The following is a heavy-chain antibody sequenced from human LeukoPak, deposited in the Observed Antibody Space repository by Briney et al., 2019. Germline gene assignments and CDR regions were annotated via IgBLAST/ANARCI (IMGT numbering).Heavy chain of an antibody. D-gene: IGHD6-19*01. Sequence: SETLSLTCAGYGGSFSGYYWSWIRPPPGKGLEWIGKINNSGSTNSHPSLKSRVTISVNTSKNQFSLKLSSVTAADTAVYYCATGVAVAGTQWFDPWGQGTLVTVSS. V-gene: IGHV4-34*01. CDR1: GGSFSGYY. J-gene: IGHJ5*01. CDR3: ATGVAVAGTQWFDP. CDR2: INNSGST.